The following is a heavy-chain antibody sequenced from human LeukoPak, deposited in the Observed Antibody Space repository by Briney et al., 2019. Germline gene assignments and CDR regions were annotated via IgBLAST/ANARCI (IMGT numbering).Heavy chain of an antibody. D-gene: IGHD6-19*01. CDR2: INPSGGST. CDR3: ARDLAVAGTDY. V-gene: IGHV1-46*01. Sequence: ASVKVSCKASGYTFTSFYMHWVRQAPGQGLEWMGIINPSGGSTSYAQKFQGRVTMTRDTSTSTFYMELSSLRSEDTAVYYCARDLAVAGTDYWGQGTLVTVSS. J-gene: IGHJ4*02. CDR1: GYTFTSFY.